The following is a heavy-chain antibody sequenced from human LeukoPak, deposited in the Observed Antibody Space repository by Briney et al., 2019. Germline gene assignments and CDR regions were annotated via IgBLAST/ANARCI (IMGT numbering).Heavy chain of an antibody. D-gene: IGHD6-13*01. CDR3: ARFHQAAAGTCFDY. V-gene: IGHV7-4-1*02. CDR2: INTDTGNP. CDR1: RYTFTTYA. J-gene: IGHJ4*02. Sequence: ASVKVSCKASRYTFTTYAMNWVRQAPGQGLEWMGWINTDTGNPTYAQGFTGRFVFSLDTSVSTAYLQISSLKAEDTAVYYCARFHQAAAGTCFDYWGQGTLVTVSS.